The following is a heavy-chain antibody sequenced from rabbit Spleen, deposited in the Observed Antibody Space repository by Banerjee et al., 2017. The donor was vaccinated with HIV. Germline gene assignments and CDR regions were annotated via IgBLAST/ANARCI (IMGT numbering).Heavy chain of an antibody. D-gene: IGHD4-1*01. Sequence: QEQLVESGGGLVQPGGSLTLSCKASGFDFRRYYLSWVRQAPGKGLEWIGIIDVGAGSTDYASWVNGRFTISSDNAQNTVDLQMSGLTAADTATYFCARYYIFYGMDLWGPGTLVTVS. CDR2: IDVGAGST. V-gene: IGHV1S47*01. CDR3: ARYYIFYGMDL. CDR1: GFDFRRYY. J-gene: IGHJ6*01.